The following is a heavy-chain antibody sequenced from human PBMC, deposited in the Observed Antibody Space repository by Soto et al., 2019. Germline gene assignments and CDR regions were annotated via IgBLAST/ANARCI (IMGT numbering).Heavy chain of an antibody. CDR2: INPSGGST. CDR1: GYTFTSYY. Sequence: QVQLVQSGAEVKKPGASVKVSCKASGYTFTSYYMHWVRQAPGQGREWMGIINPSGGSTSYAQKFQGRVTMTRDTSKITVYMELSSLRSEDTAVYYCAREVAAACSGNSNNWFDPWGQGTLVTVS. J-gene: IGHJ5*02. V-gene: IGHV1-46*03. D-gene: IGHD6-13*01. CDR3: AREVAAACSGNSNNWFDP.